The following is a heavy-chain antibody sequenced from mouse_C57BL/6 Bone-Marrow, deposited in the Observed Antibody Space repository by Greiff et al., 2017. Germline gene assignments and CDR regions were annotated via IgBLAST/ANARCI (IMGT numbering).Heavy chain of an antibody. V-gene: IGHV1-85*01. J-gene: IGHJ1*03. D-gene: IGHD1-1*01. CDR1: GYTFTSYD. Sequence: VKLMESGPELVKPGASVKLSCKASGYTFTSYDINWVKPRPGQGLEWIGWISPRAGSTKYNEKFKGKATLTVDTSSSTAYMELHSLTSEDSAVSFCARLEFDGSSGDWYFDVWGTGTTVTVSS. CDR3: ARLEFDGSSGDWYFDV. CDR2: ISPRAGST.